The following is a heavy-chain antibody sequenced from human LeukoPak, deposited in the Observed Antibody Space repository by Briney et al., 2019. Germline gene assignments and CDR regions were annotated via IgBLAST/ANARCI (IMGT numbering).Heavy chain of an antibody. D-gene: IGHD1-26*01. J-gene: IGHJ5*02. CDR2: ISYDGSNK. CDR3: ARDQGIVGVLNWFDP. Sequence: GRSLRLSCAASGFTFSSYAMHWVRQAPGKGLEWVAVISYDGSNKYYADSVKGRFTISRDNSKNTLYLQMNSLRAEDTAVYYCARDQGIVGVLNWFDPWGRGTLVTVSS. V-gene: IGHV3-30-3*01. CDR1: GFTFSSYA.